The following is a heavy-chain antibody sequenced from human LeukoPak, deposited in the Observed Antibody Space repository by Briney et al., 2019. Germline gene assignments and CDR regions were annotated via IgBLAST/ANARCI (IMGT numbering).Heavy chain of an antibody. Sequence: GGSLRLSCAASGFTFDEYAMHWVRQAPGKGLQWVSVISWDGVSSYYADSVKGRFTISRDNSKNTLYLQMNSLRVEDTAMYYCARILSSAWGELGYWGQGTLVTVSS. V-gene: IGHV3-43D*03. CDR3: ARILSSAWGELGY. D-gene: IGHD6-19*01. CDR1: GFTFDEYA. J-gene: IGHJ4*02. CDR2: ISWDGVSS.